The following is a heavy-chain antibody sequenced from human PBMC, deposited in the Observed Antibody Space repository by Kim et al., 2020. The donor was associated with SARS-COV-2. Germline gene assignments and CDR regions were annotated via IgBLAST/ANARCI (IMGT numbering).Heavy chain of an antibody. CDR3: ARVGLLWFGEMDV. D-gene: IGHD3-10*01. J-gene: IGHJ6*02. Sequence: YAQKFQGRVTMTRDTSISTAYMELSRLRSDDTAVYYCARVGLLWFGEMDVWGQGTTVTVSS. V-gene: IGHV1-2*02.